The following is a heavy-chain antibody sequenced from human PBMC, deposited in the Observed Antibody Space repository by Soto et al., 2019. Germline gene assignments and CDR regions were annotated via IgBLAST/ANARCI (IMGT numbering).Heavy chain of an antibody. D-gene: IGHD6-19*01. CDR3: ARSFGWYAIDQ. Sequence: QMQLQESGPRLVKPSETLSLTCAVSSASISSEQRWSWVRQPPGKGLEWIGEIHHSGSTNNNPSLKSRVTLSVDKSKSQFSLNLSSVTAADTAVYYCARSFGWYAIDQWGQGTLVTVSS. V-gene: IGHV4-4*02. CDR1: SASISSEQR. J-gene: IGHJ4*02. CDR2: IHHSGST.